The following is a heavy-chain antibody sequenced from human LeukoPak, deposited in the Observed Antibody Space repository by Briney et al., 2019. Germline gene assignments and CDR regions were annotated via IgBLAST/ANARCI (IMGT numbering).Heavy chain of an antibody. Sequence: GGSLRLSCAASGSTFTTYSMSWVRQAPGKGLVWVSRIDSDGSSTSYADSVKGRFTISRDNAKNTLYLQMNSLRAEDTAVYYCARVGGSGWYKAYSFDYWGQGTLVTVSS. J-gene: IGHJ4*02. CDR1: GSTFTTYS. CDR2: IDSDGSST. V-gene: IGHV3-74*01. CDR3: ARVGGSGWYKAYSFDY. D-gene: IGHD6-19*01.